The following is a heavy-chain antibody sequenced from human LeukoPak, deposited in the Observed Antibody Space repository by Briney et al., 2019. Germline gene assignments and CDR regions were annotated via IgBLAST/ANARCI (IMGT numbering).Heavy chain of an antibody. CDR1: GFTFDDYA. J-gene: IGHJ4*02. V-gene: IGHV3-9*01. CDR2: INWNSGAI. Sequence: GGSLRLSCAASGFTFDDYAMHWVRQAPGKGLECVSTINWNSGAIYYADCVKGRFTISRDDAKNSLYLQMNSLRAEDTALYYCAKDKGSIIRGVMYYFDFWGQGTLVTVSS. D-gene: IGHD3-10*01. CDR3: AKDKGSIIRGVMYYFDF.